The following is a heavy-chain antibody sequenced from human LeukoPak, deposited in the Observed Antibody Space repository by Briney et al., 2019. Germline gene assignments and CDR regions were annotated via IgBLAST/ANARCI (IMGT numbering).Heavy chain of an antibody. Sequence: ASVKVSCKASGYTFTSYGISWVRQAPGQGLEWMGWISAYNGNTNYARKFQGRVTMTTDTSTSTAYMELRSLRSDDTAVYYCARSDVWVVPAATDFDYWGQGTLVTVSS. V-gene: IGHV1-18*01. D-gene: IGHD2-2*01. CDR1: GYTFTSYG. CDR2: ISAYNGNT. CDR3: ARSDVWVVPAATDFDY. J-gene: IGHJ4*02.